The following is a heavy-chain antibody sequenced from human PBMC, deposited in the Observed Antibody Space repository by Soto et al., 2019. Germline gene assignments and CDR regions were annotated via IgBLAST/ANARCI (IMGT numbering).Heavy chain of an antibody. V-gene: IGHV1-69*13. D-gene: IGHD6-19*01. J-gene: IGHJ6*02. CDR1: RVAFSKFI. CDR3: AKVRYSSPIGYYYGMDV. Sequence: SVKVSCKASRVAFSKFIVTWVRQAPGLGLEWVGGIIPIFGTANYAQKFQGRVTITADESTSTSYMEVNNLRSEDTAVYYCAKVRYSSPIGYYYGMDVWGQGTTVTVSS. CDR2: IIPIFGTA.